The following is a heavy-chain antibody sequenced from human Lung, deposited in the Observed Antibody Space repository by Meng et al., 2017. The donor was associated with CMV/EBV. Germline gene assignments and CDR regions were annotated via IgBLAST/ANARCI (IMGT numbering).Heavy chain of an antibody. CDR3: ARDGPAVAPK. V-gene: IGHV4-59*01. D-gene: IGHD6-19*01. CDR1: GGPISSYY. CDR2: IYYSGST. Sequence: SXTLSLTCTVSGGPISSYYWSWIRQPPGKGLEWIGYIYYSGSTNYNPSLKSRVTISVDTSKNQFSLKLSSVTAADTAVYYCARDGPAVAPKWGQG. J-gene: IGHJ4*02.